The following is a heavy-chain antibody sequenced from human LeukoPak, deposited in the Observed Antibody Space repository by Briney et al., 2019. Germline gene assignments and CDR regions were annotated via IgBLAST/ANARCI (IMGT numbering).Heavy chain of an antibody. J-gene: IGHJ1*01. D-gene: IGHD3-22*01. V-gene: IGHV4-59*01. Sequence: SKTLSLTCTVSGGSISSYYWSWIRQPPGKGLEWIGYIYYSGSTNYNPSLKSRVTISVDTSKNQFSLKLSSVTAADTAVYYCARGGNMIVVATAFQHWGQGTLVTVSS. CDR1: GGSISSYY. CDR3: ARGGNMIVVATAFQH. CDR2: IYYSGST.